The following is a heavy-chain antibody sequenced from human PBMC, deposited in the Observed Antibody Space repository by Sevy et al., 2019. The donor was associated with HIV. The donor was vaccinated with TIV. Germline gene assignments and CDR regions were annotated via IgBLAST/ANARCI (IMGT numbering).Heavy chain of an antibody. J-gene: IGHJ4*02. V-gene: IGHV1-24*01. CDR1: GYTLTELS. CDR2: FDEDGET. CDR3: ATDIVVGRDY. Sequence: ASVKVSCKVSGYTLTELSIHWVRQAPGKGLEWMGGFDEDGETIYAQKFQGRVTMTEDTSTDTAYMELSSLRSEDMAVYYCATDIVVGRDYWGQGTLVTVSS. D-gene: IGHD2-2*01.